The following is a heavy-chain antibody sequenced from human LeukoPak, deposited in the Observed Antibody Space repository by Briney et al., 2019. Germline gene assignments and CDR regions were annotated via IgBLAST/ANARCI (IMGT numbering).Heavy chain of an antibody. V-gene: IGHV3-33*01. J-gene: IGHJ4*02. CDR3: ARDLNREDFDY. CDR1: GFSFSSYG. D-gene: IGHD3-9*01. Sequence: GGSLRLSCAASGFSFSSYGMHWVRQAPGKGLEWLAIVWYDGSDKYYADSVKGRFTVSRDNSKNTLYLQMNSLRADDTAVYYCARDLNREDFDYWGQGTLVAVSS. CDR2: VWYDGSDK.